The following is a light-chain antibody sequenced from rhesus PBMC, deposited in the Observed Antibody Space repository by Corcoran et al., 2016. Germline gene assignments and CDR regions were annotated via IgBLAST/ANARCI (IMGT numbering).Light chain of an antibody. CDR1: QGISSY. V-gene: IGKV1-25*01. CDR2: KAS. Sequence: DIQMTQSPSSLSASVGDTVTITCRASQGISSYLVWYQQKPGKAPKLLINKASTLPSGVPSRFSGSGSGTDFTLTISTLQPEDFATYYCQQHNSYPLTFGGGTKVEIK. CDR3: QQHNSYPLT. J-gene: IGKJ4*01.